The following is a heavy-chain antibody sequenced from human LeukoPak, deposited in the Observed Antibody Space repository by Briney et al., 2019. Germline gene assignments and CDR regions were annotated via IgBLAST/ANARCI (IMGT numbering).Heavy chain of an antibody. J-gene: IGHJ4*02. CDR1: GYTFTGYY. V-gene: IGHV1-2*02. CDR2: INPNSGGT. CDR3: ARVTIFGVVHEDY. D-gene: IGHD3-3*01. Sequence: ASVKVSCKASGYTFTGYYMHRVRQAPGQGLEWMGWINPNSGGTNYAQKFQGRVTMTRDTSISTAYMELSRLRSDDTAVYYCARVTIFGVVHEDYWGQGTLVTVSS.